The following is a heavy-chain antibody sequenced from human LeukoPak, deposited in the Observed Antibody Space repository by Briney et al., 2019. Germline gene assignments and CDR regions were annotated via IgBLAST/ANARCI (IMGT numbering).Heavy chain of an antibody. V-gene: IGHV3-11*01. Sequence: GGSLRLSCAASGFTFSDYYMSWIRQAPGKRLEWVSYISSSGSTIYYADSVKGRFTISRDNAKNSLYLQMNSLRAEDTAVYYCARDFDIAAAGNFDYWGQGTLVTVSS. CDR1: GFTFSDYY. D-gene: IGHD6-13*01. CDR3: ARDFDIAAAGNFDY. J-gene: IGHJ4*02. CDR2: ISSSGSTI.